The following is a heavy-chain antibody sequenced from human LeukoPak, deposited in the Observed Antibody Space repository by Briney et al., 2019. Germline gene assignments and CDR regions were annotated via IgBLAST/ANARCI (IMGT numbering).Heavy chain of an antibody. CDR2: IYTSGST. D-gene: IGHD3-10*01. V-gene: IGHV4-61*09. Sequence: PSQTLSLTCTVSGGSISSGSYYWSWIRQPAGKGLEWIGHIYTSGSTNYNPSLKSRVTISVDTSKNQFSLHLNSVTPEGTAVYYCARHYAFDTWGQGTMVTVSS. CDR3: ARHYAFDT. J-gene: IGHJ3*02. CDR1: GGSISSGSYY.